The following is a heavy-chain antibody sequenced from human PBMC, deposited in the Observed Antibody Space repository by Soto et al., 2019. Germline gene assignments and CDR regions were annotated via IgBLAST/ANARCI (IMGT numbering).Heavy chain of an antibody. CDR2: ISTDGSIT. J-gene: IGHJ4*02. Sequence: VQLVESGGDLVQPGGSLILSCAASGLIFSNYKMHWVRQAPGKGLVWVSRISTDGSITDYADSVKGRFTVSRDNAKNTLYLQMNSLRAEDTAVYYCARDTDGLHYWGQGTLVTVSS. V-gene: IGHV3-74*01. CDR3: ARDTDGLHY. CDR1: GLIFSNYK.